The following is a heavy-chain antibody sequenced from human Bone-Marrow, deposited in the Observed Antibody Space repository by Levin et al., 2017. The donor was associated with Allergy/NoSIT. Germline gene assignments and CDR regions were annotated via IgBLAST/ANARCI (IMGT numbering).Heavy chain of an antibody. V-gene: IGHV3-30*18. CDR3: TKDTYTCSGGSCYFFDY. CDR1: GFTFRNYA. J-gene: IGHJ4*02. Sequence: GGSLRLSCAVSGFTFRNYAMHWVRQAPGRGLEWVAFISLDGNTQYYADSVKGRFTVSRDNSNNTLPLQMNSLRVEDTAIYYCTKDTYTCSGGSCYFFDYWGQGALVTVSS. D-gene: IGHD2-15*01. CDR2: ISLDGNTQ.